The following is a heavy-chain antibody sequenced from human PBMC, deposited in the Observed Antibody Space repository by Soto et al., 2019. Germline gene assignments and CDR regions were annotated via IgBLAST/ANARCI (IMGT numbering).Heavy chain of an antibody. D-gene: IGHD6-13*01. CDR3: ARGRPLVRRAGSDGFDP. Sequence: SVKVSCKASGGTFSSYAISWVRQAPGQGLEWMGGIIPIFGTANYAQKFQGRVTITADKSTSTAYMELSSLRSEDTAVYYCARGRPLVRRAGSDGFDPWGQGTLVTVSS. CDR2: IIPIFGTA. V-gene: IGHV1-69*06. CDR1: GGTFSSYA. J-gene: IGHJ5*02.